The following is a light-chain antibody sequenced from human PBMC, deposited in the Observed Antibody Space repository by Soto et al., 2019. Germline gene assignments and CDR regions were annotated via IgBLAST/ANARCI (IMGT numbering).Light chain of an antibody. J-gene: IGKJ1*01. CDR3: QQSYSTPRT. CDR1: QSISSY. Sequence: DIQMTQSPSSLSASVGDRVTITCRASQSISSYLNWYQQKPGKAPKIMIYAASSLQSGVPSRFSGSGSGTDVTLTISSLQNEDFATYYCQQSYSTPRTFGQGTKVDIK. CDR2: AAS. V-gene: IGKV1-39*01.